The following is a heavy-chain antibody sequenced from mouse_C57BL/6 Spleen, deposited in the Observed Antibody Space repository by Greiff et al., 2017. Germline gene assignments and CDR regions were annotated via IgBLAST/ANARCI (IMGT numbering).Heavy chain of an antibody. Sequence: VQLQESGAELMKPGASVTLSCKATGYTFTGYWIEWVKQRPGHGLEWIGENLPGSGSTNYNEKFKGKATFTADTSSNTAYMQLSSLTTEDSTSYYCARGEVPSVAYWGQGTLVTVSA. CDR1: GYTFTGYW. V-gene: IGHV1-9*01. J-gene: IGHJ3*01. CDR3: ARGEVPSVAY. CDR2: NLPGSGST.